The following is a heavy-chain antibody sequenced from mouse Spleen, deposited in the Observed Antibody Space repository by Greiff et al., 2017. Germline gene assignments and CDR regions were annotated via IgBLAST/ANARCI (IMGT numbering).Heavy chain of an antibody. Sequence: VQLQQSGAELARPGASVKMSCKASGYTFTSYTMHWVKQRPGQGLEWIGYINPSSGYTKYNQKFKDKATLTADKSSSTAYMQLSSLTSEDSAVYYCARSSKPLAMDYWGQGTSVTVSS. J-gene: IGHJ4*01. CDR3: ARSSKPLAMDY. CDR2: INPSSGYT. CDR1: GYTFTSYT. D-gene: IGHD1-3*01. V-gene: IGHV1-4*01.